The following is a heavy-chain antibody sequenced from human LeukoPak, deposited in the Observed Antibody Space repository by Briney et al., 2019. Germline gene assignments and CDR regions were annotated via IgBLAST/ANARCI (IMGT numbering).Heavy chain of an antibody. CDR3: ARSSYDSSGYYRDY. V-gene: IGHV4-34*01. D-gene: IGHD3-22*01. Sequence: PSETLSLTCAVYGGSFSGYYWSWIRQPPGKGLEWIGEINHSGSTNYNPSLKSRVTISVDTSKNQFSLKLSSVTAADTAVYYCARSSYDSSGYYRDYWGQGTLVTVSS. CDR1: GGSFSGYY. CDR2: INHSGST. J-gene: IGHJ4*02.